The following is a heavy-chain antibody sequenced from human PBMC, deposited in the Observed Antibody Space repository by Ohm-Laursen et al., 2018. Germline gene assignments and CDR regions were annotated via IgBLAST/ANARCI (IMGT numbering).Heavy chain of an antibody. Sequence: SLRLSCAASGFTFSSYAMHWVRQAPGKGLEWVGLISYDGSNQYYSDSVRGRFTISRDNSKNTLYLQMNSLRAEDTAVFYCAKMYDSSGYYEGAFDIWGQGTVVTVSS. CDR1: GFTFSSYA. V-gene: IGHV3-30*18. CDR2: ISYDGSNQ. D-gene: IGHD3-22*01. J-gene: IGHJ3*02. CDR3: AKMYDSSGYYEGAFDI.